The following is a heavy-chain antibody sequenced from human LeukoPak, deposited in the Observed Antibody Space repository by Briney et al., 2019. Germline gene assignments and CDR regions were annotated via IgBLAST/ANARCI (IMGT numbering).Heavy chain of an antibody. Sequence: SVKVSCKASGGTFSSYVISWVRQAPGQGLEWIGGIIPIFGTVNYAQKFQGRVTITADESTSTAYMELSSLRSEDTAVYYCARDSTGYCNGGTCYSPYYWGQGTLVTVSS. D-gene: IGHD2-15*01. CDR2: IIPIFGTV. CDR3: ARDSTGYCNGGTCYSPYY. V-gene: IGHV1-69*13. CDR1: GGTFSSYV. J-gene: IGHJ4*02.